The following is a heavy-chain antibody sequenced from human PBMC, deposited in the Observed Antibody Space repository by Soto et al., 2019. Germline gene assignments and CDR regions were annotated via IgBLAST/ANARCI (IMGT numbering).Heavy chain of an antibody. CDR1: GDSVSSNSSA. D-gene: IGHD6-6*01. J-gene: IGHJ6*02. V-gene: IGHV6-1*01. Sequence: SQTLSLTFALSGDSVSSNSSAWNWIRQSPSRVLEWLGRTYYRSKWYNDYAVSVKSRITINPDTSKNQFSLQLNSVTPEDTAVYYCARMGSSSFYSYCGMDFWGQWTTVTV. CDR2: TYYRSKWYN. CDR3: ARMGSSSFYSYCGMDF.